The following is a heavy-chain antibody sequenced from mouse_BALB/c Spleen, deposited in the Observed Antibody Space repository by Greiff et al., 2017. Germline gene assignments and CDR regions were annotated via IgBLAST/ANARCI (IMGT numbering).Heavy chain of an antibody. Sequence: VQLKESGAELVKPGASVKLSCKASGFNIKDTYMHWVKQRPEQGLEWIGRIDPANGNTKYDPKFQGKATITADTSSNTAYLQLSSLTSEDTAVYYRARKGGFDYWGQGTTLTVSA. CDR2: IDPANGNT. CDR3: ARKGGFDY. V-gene: IGHV14-3*02. CDR1: GFNIKDTY. D-gene: IGHD1-1*02. J-gene: IGHJ2*01.